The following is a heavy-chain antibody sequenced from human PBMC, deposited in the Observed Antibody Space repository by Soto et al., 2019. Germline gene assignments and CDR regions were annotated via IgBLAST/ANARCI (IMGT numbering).Heavy chain of an antibody. CDR2: MYSSGRT. V-gene: IGHV4-61*05. Sequence: SETLSLASTVSGGSISSSRYYWSWIRQPPGKGLEWIGEMYSSGRTIYNPSLKSRVTVSADESANRFSLRLNSVTAADTAVYYCARRGCDSIFGSFDNWGQGILVTVSS. D-gene: IGHD2-21*02. J-gene: IGHJ4*02. CDR3: ARRGCDSIFGSFDN. CDR1: GGSISSSRYY.